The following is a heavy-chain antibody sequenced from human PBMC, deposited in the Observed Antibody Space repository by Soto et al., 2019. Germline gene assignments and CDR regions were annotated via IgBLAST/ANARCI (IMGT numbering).Heavy chain of an antibody. CDR1: GYTFTDYD. CDR3: ARVAVAARPRWYNWFDP. J-gene: IGHJ5*02. V-gene: IGHV1-8*01. CDR2: MNPNSGET. D-gene: IGHD2-15*01. Sequence: QEQLVQSGAEVKKPGASVKVSCKTSGYTFTDYDINWVRQAAGQGLEWIGWMNPNSGETGYAQKFQGRVTMIRSTSLSTAYLELSGLRSEDTAVYYCARVAVAARPRWYNWFDPWGQGTLVTVSS.